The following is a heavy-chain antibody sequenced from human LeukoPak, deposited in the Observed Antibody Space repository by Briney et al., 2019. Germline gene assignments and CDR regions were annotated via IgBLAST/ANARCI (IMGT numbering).Heavy chain of an antibody. CDR2: IFSGGGT. CDR1: GLTVSNDY. Sequence: GGSLRLSCVVPGLTVSNDYMTWVRQAPGKGLEWVSLIFSGGGTYYADSVKGRFTISRDSSKNTLYLQMNSLRAEDTALYYCARDPGAAAGNLWSWGQGTLVTVSS. D-gene: IGHD6-25*01. J-gene: IGHJ5*02. CDR3: ARDPGAAAGNLWS. V-gene: IGHV3-66*01.